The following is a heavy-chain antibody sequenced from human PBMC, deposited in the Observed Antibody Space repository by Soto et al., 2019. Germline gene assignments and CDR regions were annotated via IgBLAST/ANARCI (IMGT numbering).Heavy chain of an antibody. J-gene: IGHJ3*02. V-gene: IGHV3-23*01. CDR2: ISGSGGST. D-gene: IGHD2-15*01. CDR3: AKRAGWAFEI. CDR1: GFTFSSYA. Sequence: EVQLLESGGGLVQPGGSLRLSCAASGFTFSSYAMNWVRQAPGKGLEWVSTISGSGGSTYSADSVKGRFTISRDNSKSTLYLQVNSLRAEDTAVYYCAKRAGWAFEIWGQGTMVTVSS.